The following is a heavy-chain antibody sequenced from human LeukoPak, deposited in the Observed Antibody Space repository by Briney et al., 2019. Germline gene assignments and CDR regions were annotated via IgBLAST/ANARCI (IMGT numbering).Heavy chain of an antibody. Sequence: SETLSLTCAVSGGSISSNNWWSWVRQPPGKGLEWIGEIFHSGSTNYNPSLKSRVTISVDTSKNQFSLKLSSVTAADTAVYYCARADYYDSSGYYDVWGQGTTVTVSS. V-gene: IGHV4-4*02. D-gene: IGHD3-22*01. CDR2: IFHSGST. CDR1: GGSISSNNW. CDR3: ARADYYDSSGYYDV. J-gene: IGHJ6*02.